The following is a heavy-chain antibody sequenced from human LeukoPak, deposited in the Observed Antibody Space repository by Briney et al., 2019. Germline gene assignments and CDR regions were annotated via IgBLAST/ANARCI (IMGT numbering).Heavy chain of an antibody. Sequence: GGSLRLSCAASGFAFSSYGMHWVRQAPGKGLEWGAFIRYDGSNKYYADSVKGRFTISRDNSKNTLYLQMNSLRAEDTAVYYCAKDHPPYQLLYRELDYWGQGTLVTVSS. V-gene: IGHV3-30*02. D-gene: IGHD2-2*02. CDR2: IRYDGSNK. CDR3: AKDHPPYQLLYRELDY. J-gene: IGHJ4*02. CDR1: GFAFSSYG.